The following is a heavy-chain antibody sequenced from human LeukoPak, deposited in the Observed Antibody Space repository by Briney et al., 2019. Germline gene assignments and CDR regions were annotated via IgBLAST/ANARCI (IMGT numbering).Heavy chain of an antibody. V-gene: IGHV4-31*03. J-gene: IGHJ4*02. CDR1: GCSISSGAYY. CDR2: MYYSGST. CDR3: ARDRLWLYESSGYPHYYFDY. D-gene: IGHD3-22*01. Sequence: SETLSLTCTVSGCSISSGAYYWSWIRQHPGKGLEWIGYMYYSGSTYYNPFLESRVTISVDTSKNQFSLKLSSVTAADTAVYYCARDRLWLYESSGYPHYYFDYWGQGTLVTVSS.